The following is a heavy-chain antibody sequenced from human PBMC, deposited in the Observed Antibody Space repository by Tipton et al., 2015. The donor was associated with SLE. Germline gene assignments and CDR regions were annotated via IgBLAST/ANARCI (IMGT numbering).Heavy chain of an antibody. CDR1: GGSFSGYY. D-gene: IGHD1-26*01. V-gene: IGHV4-34*01. CDR3: ARDRETAWELAHFDY. Sequence: TLSLTCAVYGGSFSGYYWSWIRQPPGKGLEWIGEINHSGITNYNPSLKSRVTISVDTSKNQFSLKLSSVTAADTAVYYCARDRETAWELAHFDYWGQGTLVTVSS. J-gene: IGHJ4*02. CDR2: INHSGIT.